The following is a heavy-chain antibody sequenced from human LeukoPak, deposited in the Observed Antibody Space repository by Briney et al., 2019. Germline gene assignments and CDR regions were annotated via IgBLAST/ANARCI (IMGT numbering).Heavy chain of an antibody. Sequence: SETLSLTCAVYGGSFSGYYWSWIRQPPGKGLEWIGEINHSGGTNYNPSLKSRVTISVDTSKNQFSPKLSSVTAADTAVYYCSRPGYYYYMDVWGKGTTVTVSS. CDR3: SRPGYYYYMDV. V-gene: IGHV4-34*01. CDR2: INHSGGT. D-gene: IGHD2-2*01. CDR1: GGSFSGYY. J-gene: IGHJ6*03.